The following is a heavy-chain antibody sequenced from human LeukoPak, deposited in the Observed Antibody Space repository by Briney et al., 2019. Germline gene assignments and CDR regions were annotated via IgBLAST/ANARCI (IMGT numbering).Heavy chain of an antibody. CDR1: GYSISSGYY. CDR3: ARSIFGTFDP. D-gene: IGHD3-3*02. J-gene: IGHJ5*02. V-gene: IGHV4-38-2*02. Sequence: SETLSLTCTVSGYSISSGYYWGWIRQPPGKGLEWIGSIYHSGSTYYNPSLKSRVTISVDTSKNQFSLKLSSVTAADTAVYYCARSIFGTFDPWGQGTLVTVSS. CDR2: IYHSGST.